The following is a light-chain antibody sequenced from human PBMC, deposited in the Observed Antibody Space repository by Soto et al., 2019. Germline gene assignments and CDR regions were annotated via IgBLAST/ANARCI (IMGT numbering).Light chain of an antibody. V-gene: IGKV3-20*01. CDR1: QSVSSNS. CDR3: QQFGGSPPSWT. J-gene: IGKJ1*01. Sequence: ESVLTQSPGTLSLSPGERATLSCRASQSVSSNSLAWYQQKPGQAPRLRIYGASSRATGTPDRFSGSGSGTDFTLTIRRLEPEDFAVYYCQQFGGSPPSWTVRQGTKVEI. CDR2: GAS.